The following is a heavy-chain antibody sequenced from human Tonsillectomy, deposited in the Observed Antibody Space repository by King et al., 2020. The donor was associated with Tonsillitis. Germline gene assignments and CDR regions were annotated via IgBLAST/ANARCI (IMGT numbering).Heavy chain of an antibody. CDR1: VFTFEDYA. J-gene: IGHJ3*02. V-gene: IGHV3-9*01. CDR2: IRGDSGSS. CDR3: ARMKEGAFDI. Sequence: VQLVESGGGLVQPGRSLRLSCAASVFTFEDYAMHWVRQGPGKGLEWVSGIRGDSGSSAYVDSLKGRFTISRDNAKKSLYLQMHSLRGDDTALYFCARMKEGAFDIWGQGTMVIVSS.